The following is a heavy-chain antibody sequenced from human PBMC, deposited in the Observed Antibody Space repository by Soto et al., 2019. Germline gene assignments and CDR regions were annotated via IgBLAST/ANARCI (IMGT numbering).Heavy chain of an antibody. CDR2: ISAYNGNT. CDR3: ARDQGGGSGWRPAIY. CDR1: GYTFTSYG. Sequence: ASLKVSCKASGYTFTSYGISWVRQAPGQGLEWMGWISAYNGNTNYAQKLQGRITMATDTSTSTAYMELRSLRSDDTTVYYCARDQGGGSGWRPAIYWGQGTLVNVSS. V-gene: IGHV1-18*01. D-gene: IGHD6-19*01. J-gene: IGHJ4*02.